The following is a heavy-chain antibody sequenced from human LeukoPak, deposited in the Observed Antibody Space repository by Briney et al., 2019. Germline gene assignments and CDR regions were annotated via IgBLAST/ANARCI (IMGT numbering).Heavy chain of an antibody. V-gene: IGHV1-69*13. Sequence: ASVKVSCKASGGTFSSYAISWVRQAPGQGLEWMGGIIPIFGTANYAQKSQGRVTITADESTSTAYMELSSLRSEDTAVYYCARGESGTIFGVVWRQGTLVTVSS. CDR2: IIPIFGTA. CDR3: ARGESGTIFGVV. D-gene: IGHD3-3*01. CDR1: GGTFSSYA. J-gene: IGHJ4*02.